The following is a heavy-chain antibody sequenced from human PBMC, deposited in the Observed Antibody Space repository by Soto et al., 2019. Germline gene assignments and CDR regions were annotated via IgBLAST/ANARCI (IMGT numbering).Heavy chain of an antibody. CDR2: ISGSGGST. Sequence: EVQLLESGGGLVQPGGSLRLSGAASGLTFSSYAMSWVRQAPGKGLEWVSAISGSGGSTYYADSVKGRFTISRDNSKNTLYLQMNSLRAEDTAVYYCAKVMLYDFWSGSFDYWGQGTLVTVSS. CDR3: AKVMLYDFWSGSFDY. V-gene: IGHV3-23*01. D-gene: IGHD3-3*01. CDR1: GLTFSSYA. J-gene: IGHJ4*02.